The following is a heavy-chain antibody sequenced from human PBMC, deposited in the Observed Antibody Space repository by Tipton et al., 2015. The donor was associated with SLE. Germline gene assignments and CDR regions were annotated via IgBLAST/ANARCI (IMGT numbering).Heavy chain of an antibody. CDR1: GYSISSGYY. CDR3: ARVRSYYLDY. V-gene: IGHV4-61*01. D-gene: IGHD1-26*01. J-gene: IGHJ4*02. Sequence: TLSLTCTVSGYSISSGYYWGWIRQPPGKGLEWIGYIYYSGSTNYNPSLKSRVTISVDTSKNQFSLKLSSVTAADTAVYYCARVRSYYLDYWGQGTLVTVSS. CDR2: IYYSGST.